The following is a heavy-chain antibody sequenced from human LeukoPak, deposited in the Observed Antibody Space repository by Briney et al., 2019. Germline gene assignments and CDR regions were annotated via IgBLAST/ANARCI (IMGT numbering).Heavy chain of an antibody. CDR3: ARKRCTGDCYLFDP. CDR2: INTNNGNT. V-gene: IGHV1-18*01. J-gene: IGHJ5*02. CDR1: GYTFSTYG. Sequence: GASVKVSCKASGYTFSTYGLMWVRQAPGQGLEWMGWINTNNGNTNYAQKFQGRVTMTTDTSTSTGYVELRSLRSDDTAVYYCARKRCTGDCYLFDPWGQGTLVTVSS. D-gene: IGHD2-21*02.